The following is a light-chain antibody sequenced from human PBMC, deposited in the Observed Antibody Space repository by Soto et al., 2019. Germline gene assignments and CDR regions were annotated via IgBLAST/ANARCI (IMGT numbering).Light chain of an antibody. J-gene: IGKJ3*01. V-gene: IGKV3-20*01. CDR3: QHYGTSAL. CDR2: GAS. CDR1: QSVSSSY. Sequence: EIVLTQSPGPLSLSPGERATLSCRASQSVSSSYLAWYQQKPGQAPRLLIYGASSRATGIPDRFSVSASGTAFTLTIRRLEPEDFAVYYCQHYGTSALFGPGTKVDIK.